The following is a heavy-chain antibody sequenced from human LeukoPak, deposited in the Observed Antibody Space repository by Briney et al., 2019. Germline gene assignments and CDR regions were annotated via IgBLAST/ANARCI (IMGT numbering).Heavy chain of an antibody. CDR2: INHSGST. CDR1: GVSFSGYY. D-gene: IGHD2-2*01. V-gene: IGHV4-34*01. Sequence: SETLSLTCAVYGVSFSGYYWSWIRQPPGKGLEWIGEINHSGSTNYNPSLKSRVTISVDTSKNQFSLKLSSVTAADTAVYYCARASVGCSSTSCYSTKFDYWGQGTLVTVSS. J-gene: IGHJ4*02. CDR3: ARASVGCSSTSCYSTKFDY.